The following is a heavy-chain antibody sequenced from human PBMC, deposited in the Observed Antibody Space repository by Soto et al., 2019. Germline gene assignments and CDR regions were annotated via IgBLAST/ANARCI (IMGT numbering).Heavy chain of an antibody. D-gene: IGHD3-10*01. Sequence: QVQLQESGPGLVKPSETLSLTCTVSGGSITNYYCSWFRQPPGKGLEWIGYIQYSAYSPYNHSLKSRATMSMATSKTQFSLLLASVTSTDTAVYYCARHGFGSLHGLVDVWGQGTTVIVSS. J-gene: IGHJ6*02. CDR1: GGSITNYY. V-gene: IGHV4-59*08. CDR3: ARHGFGSLHGLVDV. CDR2: IQYSAYS.